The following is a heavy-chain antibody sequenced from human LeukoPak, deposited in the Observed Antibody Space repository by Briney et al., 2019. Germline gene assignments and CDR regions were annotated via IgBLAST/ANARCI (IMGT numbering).Heavy chain of an antibody. Sequence: GGSLRPSCAASGFTFSSYGMHWVRQAPGKGLEWVAVISYDGSNKYYADSVKGRFTISRDNSKNTLYLQMNSLRAEDTAVYYCATSVGYDSSGSPYFDYWGQGTLVTVSS. D-gene: IGHD3-22*01. J-gene: IGHJ4*02. CDR2: ISYDGSNK. CDR3: ATSVGYDSSGSPYFDY. V-gene: IGHV3-30*03. CDR1: GFTFSSYG.